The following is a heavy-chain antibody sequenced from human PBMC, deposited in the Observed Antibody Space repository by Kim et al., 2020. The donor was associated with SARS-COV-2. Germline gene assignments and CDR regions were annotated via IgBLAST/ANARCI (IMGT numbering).Heavy chain of an antibody. J-gene: IGHJ4*02. Sequence: SVKVSCKASGFTFTTSAVQWVRQARGQRLEWIGWIVVGSGNTNYAQKFQERVTLNRDMSTSTAYMELSSLRSEDTAVYYCAAGYYFGSGTYYNSLYWGQGTLVTVSS. CDR1: GFTFTTSA. CDR3: AAGYYFGSGTYYNSLY. D-gene: IGHD3-10*01. CDR2: IVVGSGNT. V-gene: IGHV1-58*01.